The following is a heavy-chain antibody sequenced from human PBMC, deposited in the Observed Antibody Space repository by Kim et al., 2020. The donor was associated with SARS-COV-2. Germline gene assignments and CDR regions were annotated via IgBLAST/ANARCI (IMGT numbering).Heavy chain of an antibody. V-gene: IGHV4-34*01. D-gene: IGHD5-18*01. J-gene: IGHJ4*02. Sequence: SETLSLTCAVYGGSFSGYYWSWIRQPPGKGLEWIGEINHSGSTNYNPSLKSRVTISVDTSKNQFSLKLSSVTAADTAVYYCARGAGGYSYGYWSARTHYFDYWGQGTLVTVSS. CDR3: ARGAGGYSYGYWSARTHYFDY. CDR1: GGSFSGYY. CDR2: INHSGST.